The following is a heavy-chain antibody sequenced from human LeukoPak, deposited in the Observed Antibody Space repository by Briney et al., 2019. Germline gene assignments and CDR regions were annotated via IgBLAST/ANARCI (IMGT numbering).Heavy chain of an antibody. V-gene: IGHV4-34*01. CDR2: INHSGST. Sequence: SETLSLTCAVYGGSFSGYYWSWIRQPPGKGLEWIGEINHSGSTNYNPSLKSRVTISVDTSKNQFSLKLSSVTAADTAVYYCARDHQYGMDVWGQGTTVTVSS. CDR1: GGSFSGYY. J-gene: IGHJ6*02. CDR3: ARDHQYGMDV.